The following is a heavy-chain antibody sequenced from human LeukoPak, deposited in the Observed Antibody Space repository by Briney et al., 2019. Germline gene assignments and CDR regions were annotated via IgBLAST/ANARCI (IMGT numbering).Heavy chain of an antibody. CDR1: GGSITVYY. Sequence: SETLSLTCSVYGGSITVYYWSWIRQPPGKGLEWIGEINHSRGTKYNPSLESRVTILLDASKNEFSLNLNSVTAADTAVYYCAREDYYFDSWGQGTLVTVSS. CDR2: INHSRGT. CDR3: AREDYYFDS. V-gene: IGHV4-34*01. J-gene: IGHJ4*02.